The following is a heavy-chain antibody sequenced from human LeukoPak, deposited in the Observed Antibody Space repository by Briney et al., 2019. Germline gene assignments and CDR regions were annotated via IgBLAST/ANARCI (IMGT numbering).Heavy chain of an antibody. J-gene: IGHJ4*02. Sequence: GGSLRLSCAASGFTFSTYSMKWVRQAPGKGLEWVSSISSSSSYIYYADPVKGRFIISRDNAKNSLYLQMNSLTAEDTAVYYCARDPCCCGGDCYSVMVYWGQGTRVSVSS. CDR1: GFTFSTYS. CDR2: ISSSSSYI. V-gene: IGHV3-21*01. D-gene: IGHD2-21*02. CDR3: ARDPCCCGGDCYSVMVY.